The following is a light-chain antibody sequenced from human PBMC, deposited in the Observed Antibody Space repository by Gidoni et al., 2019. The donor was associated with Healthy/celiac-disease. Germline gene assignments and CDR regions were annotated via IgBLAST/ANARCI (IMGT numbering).Light chain of an antibody. CDR3: QQNHSTPST. Sequence: DIQMTQPPSSLSASVGDRVSITCRASQSINSYLNWYQQKPGKAPKVLSYAASSLQSGVPSRFSGSGSGTDFTLTISSLQPEDFATYYCQQNHSTPSTFGGGTQVDIK. CDR2: AAS. V-gene: IGKV1-39*01. CDR1: QSINSY. J-gene: IGKJ4*01.